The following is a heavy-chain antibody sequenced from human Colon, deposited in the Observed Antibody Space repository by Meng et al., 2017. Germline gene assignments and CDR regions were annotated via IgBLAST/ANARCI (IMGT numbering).Heavy chain of an antibody. J-gene: IGHJ4*02. CDR1: EYIFNDSD. V-gene: IGHV1-2*06. CDR3: ATLEGPFDY. Sequence: QVQMVQSEAEVKNPGASVKASCKASEYIFNDSDMYWVRPAPGQGLEWMGRINPNSGGTNYAESFQGSVTTTRDTSINTAYMELSSLRSDDTAIYYCATLEGPFDYWGQGTLVTVSS. CDR2: INPNSGGT.